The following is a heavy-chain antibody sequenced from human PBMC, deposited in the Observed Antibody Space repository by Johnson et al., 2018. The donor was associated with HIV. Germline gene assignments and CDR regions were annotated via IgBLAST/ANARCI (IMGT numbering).Heavy chain of an antibody. J-gene: IGHJ3*02. CDR2: ISYDGSNK. Sequence: QEQLVESGGGVVQPGRSLRLSCAASGFTSSSYGMHWVRQAPGKGLEWVAVISYDGSNKYYADSVKGRFTISRDNSKNTLYLQMNSLRAEDTAVYYCAKDRGLSAFDIWGQGTMVTVSS. D-gene: IGHD3-10*01. CDR1: GFTSSSYG. V-gene: IGHV3-30*18. CDR3: AKDRGLSAFDI.